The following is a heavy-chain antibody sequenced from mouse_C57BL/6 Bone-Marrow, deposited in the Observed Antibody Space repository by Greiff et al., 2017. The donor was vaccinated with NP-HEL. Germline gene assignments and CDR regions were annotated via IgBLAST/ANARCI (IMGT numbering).Heavy chain of an antibody. CDR2: INPSSGYT. Sequence: VQLQQSGAELAKPGASVKLSCKASGYTFTSYWMPWVKQRPGQGLEWIGYINPSSGYTKYNQKFKDKATLTADKSSSTAYMQLSSLTYEDSAVYYCAVGWLLRPFLDYWGQGTTLTVSS. CDR3: AVGWLLRPFLDY. D-gene: IGHD2-3*01. CDR1: GYTFTSYW. V-gene: IGHV1-7*01. J-gene: IGHJ2*01.